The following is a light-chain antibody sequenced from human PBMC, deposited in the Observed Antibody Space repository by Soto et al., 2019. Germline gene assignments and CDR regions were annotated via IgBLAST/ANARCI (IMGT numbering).Light chain of an antibody. CDR2: DVS. V-gene: IGLV2-14*01. J-gene: IGLJ2*01. CDR3: CSYTSSSTLVV. Sequence: QSALTQPASVSGSPGQSITISCSGTSSDVGGYNYVSWYQQHPGKAPKLMIYDVSNRPSGVSNRCSGSKSGNTASLTISGLQAEDEADYYCCSYTSSSTLVVFGGGTKLTVL. CDR1: SSDVGGYNY.